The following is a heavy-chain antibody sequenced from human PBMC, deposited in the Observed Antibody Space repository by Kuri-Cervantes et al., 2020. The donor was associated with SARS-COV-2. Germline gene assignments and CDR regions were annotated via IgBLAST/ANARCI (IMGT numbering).Heavy chain of an antibody. CDR1: GFTVRSNY. V-gene: IGHV3-53*05. J-gene: IGHJ4*02. Sequence: LTCADSGFTVRSNYMCWVRQAPGEGLEWVSVMYSGGRTYYADSVKGRFTISRDNSKNTLYLQMNSLRAEDTAVYYCASTLGEDIVVVPAATFDYWGQGTLVTVSS. CDR3: ASTLGEDIVVVPAATFDY. CDR2: MYSGGRT. D-gene: IGHD2-2*01.